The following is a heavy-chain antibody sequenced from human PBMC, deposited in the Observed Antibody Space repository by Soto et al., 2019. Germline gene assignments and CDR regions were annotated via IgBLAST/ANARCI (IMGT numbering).Heavy chain of an antibody. J-gene: IGHJ4*02. CDR1: GYTLTELS. CDR2: FDPEDGET. CDR3: ATDYSSGYNFDY. D-gene: IGHD3-22*01. V-gene: IGHV1-24*01. Sequence: ASVKVSCKVSGYTLTELSMHWVRQAPGKGLEWMGGFDPEDGETIDAQKFQGRVTMTEDTSTDTAYMELSSVRSEDTAVYYCATDYSSGYNFDYWGQGTLVTVSS.